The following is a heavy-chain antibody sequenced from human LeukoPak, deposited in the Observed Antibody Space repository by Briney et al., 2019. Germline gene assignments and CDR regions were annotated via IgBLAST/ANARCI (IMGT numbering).Heavy chain of an antibody. CDR2: IYYSGST. CDR1: GGSISSYY. V-gene: IGHV4-59*01. Sequence: SETLSLTCTVSGGSISSYYWSWIRQPPGKGLEWIGYIYYSGSTNYNPSLKSRVTISVDTPKNQFSLKLSSVTAADTAVYYCASTIAVAGNSRWFDPWGQGTLVTVSS. D-gene: IGHD6-19*01. J-gene: IGHJ5*02. CDR3: ASTIAVAGNSRWFDP.